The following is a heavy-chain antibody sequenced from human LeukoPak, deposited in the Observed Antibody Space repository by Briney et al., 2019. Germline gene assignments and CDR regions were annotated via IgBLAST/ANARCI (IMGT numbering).Heavy chain of an antibody. V-gene: IGHV1-69*05. D-gene: IGHD6-6*01. CDR2: IIPIFGTA. CDR3: ARDQDSSSGWFDP. CDR1: GGTFSSYA. J-gene: IGHJ5*02. Sequence: SVKVSCKAPGGTFSSYAISWVRQAPGQGLEWMGGIIPIFGTANYAQKFQGRVTITTDESTSTAYMELSSLRSEDTAVYYCARDQDSSSGWFDPWGQGTLVTVSS.